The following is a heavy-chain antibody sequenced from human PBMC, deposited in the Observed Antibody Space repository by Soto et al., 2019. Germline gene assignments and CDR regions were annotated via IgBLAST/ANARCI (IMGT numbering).Heavy chain of an antibody. Sequence: EVQLLDSGGGLVQPGGSLRLSCAASGLTFSTYAMTWVRQAPGKGLEWVSTLTPSGGNTYYADSVQGRFTISRDNSMNTLYLQMNSLRAEDTAVYYCAGRYCPNGVCYTNYYYYIDVWGEGTTVTVSS. CDR3: AGRYCPNGVCYTNYYYYIDV. CDR2: LTPSGGNT. J-gene: IGHJ6*03. D-gene: IGHD2-8*01. CDR1: GLTFSTYA. V-gene: IGHV3-23*01.